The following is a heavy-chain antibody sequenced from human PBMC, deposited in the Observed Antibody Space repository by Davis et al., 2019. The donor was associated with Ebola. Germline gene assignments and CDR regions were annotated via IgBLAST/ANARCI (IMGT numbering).Heavy chain of an antibody. V-gene: IGHV1-18*01. Sequence: AASVKVSCKASGYTFTSYGISWVRQAPGQGLEWMGWISAYNGNTNYAQKLQGRVTMTTDTSTSTAYMELSSLRSEDTAVYYCARGVEQQHPYGMDVWGKGTTVTVSS. CDR1: GYTFTSYG. J-gene: IGHJ6*04. CDR3: ARGVEQQHPYGMDV. D-gene: IGHD6-13*01. CDR2: ISAYNGNT.